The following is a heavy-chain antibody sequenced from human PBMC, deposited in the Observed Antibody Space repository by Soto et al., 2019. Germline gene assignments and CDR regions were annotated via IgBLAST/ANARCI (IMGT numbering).Heavy chain of an antibody. J-gene: IGHJ4*02. V-gene: IGHV3-23*01. CDR3: AKDSPGIVVAGTFDY. CDR2: ISGSGGST. CDR1: GFTFSSYA. D-gene: IGHD6-19*01. Sequence: GGSLRLSCAASGFTFSSYAMSWVRQAPGKGLEWVSAISGSGGSTYYADSVKGRFTISRDNSKNTLFLQMNSLRAEDTAVYYCAKDSPGIVVAGTFDYWGQGTLVTVSS.